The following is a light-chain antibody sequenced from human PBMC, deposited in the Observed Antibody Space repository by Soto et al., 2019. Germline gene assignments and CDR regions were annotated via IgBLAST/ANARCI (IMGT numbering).Light chain of an antibody. CDR3: QSYDSGLSGYV. V-gene: IGLV1-40*01. Sequence: QPVLTQPPSVSGAPGQRVTISCTGSSSNIGSGYDVHWYQQLPGTAPKLLIYGNSNRPSGVPDRFSASKSGTSASLAITGLQAEDEADYYCQSYDSGLSGYVFGTGTKLTVL. CDR1: SSNIGSGYD. CDR2: GNS. J-gene: IGLJ1*01.